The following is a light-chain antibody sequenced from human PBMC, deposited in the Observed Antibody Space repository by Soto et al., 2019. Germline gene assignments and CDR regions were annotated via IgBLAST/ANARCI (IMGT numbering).Light chain of an antibody. J-gene: IGKJ4*01. CDR3: QQYVTSPLT. V-gene: IGKV3-20*01. CDR2: GAS. CDR1: QTIGSGY. Sequence: EIVLTQSAATLSSFPGDRVTISCRASQTIGSGYLAWYQQKPGQAPRLLIYGASSRTTGIPDRFTGSGSGTDFTLTISRLEPEDCAVYFCQQYVTSPLTFGGGTKV.